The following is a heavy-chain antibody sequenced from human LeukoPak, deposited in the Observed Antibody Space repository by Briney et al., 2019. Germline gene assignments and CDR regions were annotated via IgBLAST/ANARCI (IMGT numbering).Heavy chain of an antibody. D-gene: IGHD3-3*01. Sequence: SETLSLTSAVPGYSISSGNSWGWIRQPPGKGLRWIGSIYNSGSTYYNPSLKSLVTISVDTSKNLSSMKLSSLTAADTAVYYCARQGFFGTNWFDPGGQGTLVSVSS. CDR3: ARQGFFGTNWFDP. J-gene: IGHJ5*02. CDR1: GYSISSGNS. V-gene: IGHV4-38-2*01. CDR2: IYNSGST.